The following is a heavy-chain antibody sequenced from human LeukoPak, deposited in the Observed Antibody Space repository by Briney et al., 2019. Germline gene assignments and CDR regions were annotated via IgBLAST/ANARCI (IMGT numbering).Heavy chain of an antibody. D-gene: IGHD1-26*01. CDR2: INHSGST. CDR1: GGSFSGYY. CDR3: AAHFLYSGSPRDFDY. Sequence: PSETLSLTCAVYGGSFSGYYWSWIRQPPGKGLEWIGEINHSGSTNYNPSLKSRVTISVDTSKNQFSLKLSSVTAADTAVYYCAAHFLYSGSPRDFDYWGQGTLVTVSS. V-gene: IGHV4-34*01. J-gene: IGHJ4*02.